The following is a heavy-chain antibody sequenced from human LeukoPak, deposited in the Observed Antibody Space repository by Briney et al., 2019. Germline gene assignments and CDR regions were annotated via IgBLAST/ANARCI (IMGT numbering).Heavy chain of an antibody. CDR1: GYTFTSYG. CDR2: ISAYNGNT. J-gene: IGHJ6*03. V-gene: IGHV1-18*01. D-gene: IGHD6-19*01. CDR3: ASGSSGWYENYYYYYMDV. Sequence: ASVKVSCKASGYTFTSYGISWVRQAPGQGLEWMGWISAYNGNTNYAQKLQGRVTMTTDPSTSTAYMELRSLRSDDTAVYYCASGSSGWYENYYYYYMDVWGKGTTVTVSS.